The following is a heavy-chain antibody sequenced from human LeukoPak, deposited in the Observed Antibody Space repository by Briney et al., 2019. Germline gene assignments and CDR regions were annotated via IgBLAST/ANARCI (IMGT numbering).Heavy chain of an antibody. CDR3: VRDHQYQFDY. Sequence: GGSLRLSCAASGFIFSSFSMNWVRQAPGKGLEWVSYIYTGGNTITYADSVRGRFTISTDNARNSLFLQMNSLRVEDTAIYYCVRDHQYQFDYRGQGVVVTVSS. V-gene: IGHV3-48*03. CDR2: IYTGGNTI. J-gene: IGHJ4*02. CDR1: GFIFSSFS. D-gene: IGHD2-2*01.